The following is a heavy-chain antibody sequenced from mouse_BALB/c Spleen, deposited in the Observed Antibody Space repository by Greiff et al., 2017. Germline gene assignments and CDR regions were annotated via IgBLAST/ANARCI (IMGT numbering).Heavy chain of an antibody. CDR2: IYPGDGDT. CDR1: GYAFSSYW. V-gene: IGHV1-80*01. J-gene: IGHJ3*01. D-gene: IGHD2-13*01. Sequence: QVQLQQSGAELVRPGSSVKISCKATGYAFSSYWMNWVKQRPGQGLEWIGQIYPGDGDTNYNGKFKGKATLTADKSSSTASMQLSRLTSEDSAVYFCAGWDYLSRSFAYWGQGTLVTVSA. CDR3: AGWDYLSRSFAY.